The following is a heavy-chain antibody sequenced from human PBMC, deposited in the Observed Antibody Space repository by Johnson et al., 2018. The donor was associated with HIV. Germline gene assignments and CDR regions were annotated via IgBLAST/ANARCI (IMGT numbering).Heavy chain of an antibody. CDR3: AKDRMGYSDSSGHYWTRWDAFDI. CDR1: GFTFSSYA. Sequence: EVQLVESGGGLVQPGGSLRLSCAASGFTFSSYAMSWVRQDPGKGLEWVSAISGSGGSIYYADSVKGRFTISRDNSKNTLYLQMNSLRAEDTAVYYCAKDRMGYSDSSGHYWTRWDAFDIWGQGTMVTVSS. D-gene: IGHD3-22*01. V-gene: IGHV3-23*04. CDR2: ISGSGGSI. J-gene: IGHJ3*02.